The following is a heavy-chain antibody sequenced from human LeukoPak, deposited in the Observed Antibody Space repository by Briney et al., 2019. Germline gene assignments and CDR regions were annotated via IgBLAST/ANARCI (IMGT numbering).Heavy chain of an antibody. CDR2: IYHSGST. CDR3: ARAEDDFEYYFDY. CDR1: GFTVSSNY. J-gene: IGHJ4*02. D-gene: IGHD2-15*01. Sequence: PGGSLRLSCAASGFTVSSNYMSWVRQAPGKGLEWIGYIYHSGSTYYNPSLKSRVTISVDRSKNQFSLKLSSVTAEDTAVYYCARAEDDFEYYFDYWGQGTLVTVSS. V-gene: IGHV4-4*02.